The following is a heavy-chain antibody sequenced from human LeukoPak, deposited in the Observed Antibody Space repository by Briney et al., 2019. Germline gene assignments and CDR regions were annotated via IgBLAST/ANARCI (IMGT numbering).Heavy chain of an antibody. CDR2: ISSSGSTI. J-gene: IGHJ3*02. CDR3: ASEPGSSWYGAFDI. CDR1: GFTFSSYE. D-gene: IGHD6-13*01. V-gene: IGHV3-48*03. Sequence: GGSLRLSCAASGFTFSSYEMNWVRQAPGKGLEWVSYISSSGSTIYYADSVKGRFTISRDNAKNSLYLQMNSLRAEDTAVYYCASEPGSSWYGAFDIWGQGTMVTVSS.